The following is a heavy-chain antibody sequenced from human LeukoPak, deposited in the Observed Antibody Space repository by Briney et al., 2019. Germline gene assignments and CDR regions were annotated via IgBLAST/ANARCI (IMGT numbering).Heavy chain of an antibody. J-gene: IGHJ4*02. CDR3: ERDWVGSGWNY. CDR2: IFRGGST. CDR1: RFTVSRNY. V-gene: IGHV3-66*01. Sequence: PRGCLRLSRAASRFTVSRNYVSSVRQAPGKRVEWGSVIFRGGSTYYADSVKGRFTISRDNPKNTLYLQMNSLRAEDTAVYYCERDWVGSGWNYWGQGTLVSVSS. D-gene: IGHD6-19*01.